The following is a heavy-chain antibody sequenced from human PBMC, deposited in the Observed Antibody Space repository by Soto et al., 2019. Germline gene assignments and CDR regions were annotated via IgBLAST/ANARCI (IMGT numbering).Heavy chain of an antibody. J-gene: IGHJ4*02. D-gene: IGHD1-20*01. Sequence: GESLKISCKGSGYNFSGYWIGWVRQMSGKGLEWMGIIYPGDSDTRYSPSFKGQITISADRSISTAYLQWSSLKASDTAMYYCERGLTGISHPYNFDSWGQATLATVPS. V-gene: IGHV5-51*01. CDR1: GYNFSGYW. CDR3: ERGLTGISHPYNFDS. CDR2: IYPGDSDT.